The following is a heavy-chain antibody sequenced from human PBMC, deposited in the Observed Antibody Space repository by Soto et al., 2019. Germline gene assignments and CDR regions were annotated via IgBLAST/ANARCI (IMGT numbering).Heavy chain of an antibody. D-gene: IGHD3-3*01. CDR3: VRGGVTASCDH. V-gene: IGHV3-74*01. Sequence: GGSLRLSCAASGFSLRDYYMHWVRQAPGKGLVWVSHINGDGSIIDHADSVKGRFTISRDNAKNTLYLQMDSLKAEDTAVYYCVRGGVTASCDHWGQGILVTVSS. CDR1: GFSLRDYY. CDR2: INGDGSII. J-gene: IGHJ4*02.